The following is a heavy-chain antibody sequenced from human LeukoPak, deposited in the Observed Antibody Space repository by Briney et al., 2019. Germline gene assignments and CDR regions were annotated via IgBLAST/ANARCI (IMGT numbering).Heavy chain of an antibody. CDR2: IFYTGST. V-gene: IGHV4-39*07. Sequence: SETLSLTCSVSGDTISSGRSYWGWIRQPPGKGLEGMGNIFYTGSTFYNSSLKRRVTISVDTSSNQFSLRLSSVTAADTAVYYCARVPNHEFWSGYVDSWGQGTLVSVSS. CDR1: GDTISSGRSY. CDR3: ARVPNHEFWSGYVDS. J-gene: IGHJ4*02. D-gene: IGHD3-3*01.